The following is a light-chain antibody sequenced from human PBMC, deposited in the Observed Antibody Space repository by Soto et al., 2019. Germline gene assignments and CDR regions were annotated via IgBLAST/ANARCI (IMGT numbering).Light chain of an antibody. CDR3: QQYGSWT. CDR1: QSVTSSY. V-gene: IGKV3-20*01. CDR2: GAS. Sequence: EMVLTQSPDTLSLSPGERATLSCRASQSVTSSYLAWYQQKPGQAPRLLIYGASIRGTGIPDRFSGSGSGTDFTLTISRLEPEDFAVYYCQQYGSWTFGQGTKVEIK. J-gene: IGKJ1*01.